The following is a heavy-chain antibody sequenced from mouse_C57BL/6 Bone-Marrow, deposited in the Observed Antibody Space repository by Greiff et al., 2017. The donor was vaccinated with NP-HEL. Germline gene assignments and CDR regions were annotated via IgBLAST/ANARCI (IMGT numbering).Heavy chain of an antibody. CDR2: INPYNGGT. J-gene: IGHJ2*01. D-gene: IGHD2-3*01. CDR1: GYTFTDYY. V-gene: IGHV1-19*01. CDR3: ARGLLRLYYFDY. Sequence: VQLQQSGPVLVKPGASVKMSCKASGYTFTDYYMNWVKQSHGKSLEWIGVINPYNGGTSYNQKFKGKATLTVDKSSSTAYMELNSLSSEDSAVYYCARGLLRLYYFDYWGQGTTLTVSS.